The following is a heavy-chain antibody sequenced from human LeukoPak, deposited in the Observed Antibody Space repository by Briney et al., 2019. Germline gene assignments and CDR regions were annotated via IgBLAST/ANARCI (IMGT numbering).Heavy chain of an antibody. CDR1: GASISSGGYY. CDR2: IYYSGIT. J-gene: IGHJ5*02. CDR3: ARAENWFDP. V-gene: IGHV4-31*03. Sequence: SETLSLTCTVSGASISSGGYYWSWIRQQPGKGLEWIGYIYYSGITYYNPSPKSRVTISADTSKNQFSLKLYSVTAADTAVYYCARAENWFDPWGQGTLVTVSS.